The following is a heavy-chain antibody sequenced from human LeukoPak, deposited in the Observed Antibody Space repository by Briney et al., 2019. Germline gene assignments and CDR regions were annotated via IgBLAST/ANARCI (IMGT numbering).Heavy chain of an antibody. J-gene: IGHJ5*02. Sequence: SETLSLTCTVSGDSISGSNYHWGWIRQPPGKGLEWLGTVHHTGRAFYNPSLRGRTTVSVDTSKNQFSLKLTSVTAADTAVHYCARGPDAWGQGTLVTVSS. CDR1: GDSISGSNYH. CDR3: ARGPDA. V-gene: IGHV4-39*07. CDR2: VHHTGRA.